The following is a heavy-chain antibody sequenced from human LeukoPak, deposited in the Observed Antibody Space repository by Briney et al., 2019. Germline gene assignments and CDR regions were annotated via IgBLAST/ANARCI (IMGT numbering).Heavy chain of an antibody. CDR2: ISYDGRSK. CDR3: TKGYSGYDYAFDI. CDR1: GSTFG. D-gene: IGHD5-12*01. V-gene: IGHV3-30*18. J-gene: IGHJ3*02. Sequence: GGSLRLSCAASGSTFGIHWVRLAPGRGLEWVAVISYDGRSKYYADSVKGRFTISRDNSKNTIYLQMDSLRAEDTAVYYCTKGYSGYDYAFDIWGQGTTVTVSS.